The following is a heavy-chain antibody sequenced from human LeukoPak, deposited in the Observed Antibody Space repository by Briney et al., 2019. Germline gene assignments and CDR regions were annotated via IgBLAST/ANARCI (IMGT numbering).Heavy chain of an antibody. CDR2: IYWNDDK. J-gene: IGHJ5*02. CDR1: GFSLSTSGVG. D-gene: IGHD5-18*01. V-gene: IGHV2-5*01. Sequence: SGPTLLKPPQTLTLTCTFSGFSLSTSGVGVGWIRQPPGKALEWLALIYWNDDKRYSPSLKSRLTITKDTSKNQVVLTMTNMDPVDTATYYCAHGRYSYGYGRWFDPWGQGTLVTVSS. CDR3: AHGRYSYGYGRWFDP.